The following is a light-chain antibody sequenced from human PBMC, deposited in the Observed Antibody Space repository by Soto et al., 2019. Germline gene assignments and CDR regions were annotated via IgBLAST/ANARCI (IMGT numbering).Light chain of an antibody. CDR1: QPVNNW. J-gene: IGKJ2*01. CDR2: GAS. Sequence: DIQMTQSPSSVSASVGDTVIITCRASQPVNNWLAWYQQKPGKAPNLLIHGASNLQGGVPSRFSGSGSATDFILTITSLQPEDFASYFCQQANTFPHTFGQGTKLEIK. V-gene: IGKV1D-12*01. CDR3: QQANTFPHT.